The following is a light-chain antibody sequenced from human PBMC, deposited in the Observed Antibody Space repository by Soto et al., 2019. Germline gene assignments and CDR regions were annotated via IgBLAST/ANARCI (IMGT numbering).Light chain of an antibody. J-gene: IGLJ2*01. CDR2: EVT. Sequence: QSVLTQPASVSGSPGQSITISCTGTSSDVGTYNYVSWYQQHPGKAPKLMIYEVTNRTSGVSNRFSGSKSGNTASLTISGLQAEDEADYYCSSYTSSTTQVFGGGTKLTVL. CDR3: SSYTSSTTQV. CDR1: SSDVGTYNY. V-gene: IGLV2-14*01.